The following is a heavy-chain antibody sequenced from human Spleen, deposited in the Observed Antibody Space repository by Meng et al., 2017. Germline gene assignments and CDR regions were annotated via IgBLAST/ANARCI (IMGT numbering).Heavy chain of an antibody. D-gene: IGHD2-21*02. Sequence: SETLSLTCTVSGGSISSSSYYWGWIRQPPGKGLEWIGSIYYSGSTYYNPSLKSRVTISVDTSKNQFSLKLSSVTAADTAVYYCARAYGYCGGDCYSGFDYWGQGTLVTVSS. CDR3: ARAYGYCGGDCYSGFDY. CDR1: GGSISSSSYY. J-gene: IGHJ4*02. V-gene: IGHV4-39*07. CDR2: IYYSGST.